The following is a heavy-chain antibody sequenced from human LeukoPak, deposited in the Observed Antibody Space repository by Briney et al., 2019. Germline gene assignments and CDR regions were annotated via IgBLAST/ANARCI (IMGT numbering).Heavy chain of an antibody. CDR2: IYYSGST. CDR1: GGSISSGGYY. CDR3: ARDYDFWSGYAV. V-gene: IGHV4-31*03. Sequence: SETLSLTCTVSGGSISSGGYYWSWIRQHPGKGLEWIGYIYYSGSTYYNPSLKSRVTISVDTSKNQFSLKLSSVTAADTAVYYCARDYDFWSGYAVWGQGTLVTVSS. D-gene: IGHD3-3*01. J-gene: IGHJ4*02.